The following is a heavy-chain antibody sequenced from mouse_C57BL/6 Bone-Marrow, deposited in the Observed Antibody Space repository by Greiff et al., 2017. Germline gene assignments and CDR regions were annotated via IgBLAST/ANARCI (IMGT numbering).Heavy chain of an antibody. J-gene: IGHJ4*01. Sequence: EVQLQQSGPELVKPGASVKISCKASGYTFTDYGINWVKQSPGKSLEWIGEITPSSGGTNYKQKFKGKATLTADNSSSTAYMELRSLTSEDSAVYYYAREGSDDAMGYWGQGTSVTVSS. CDR1: GYTFTDYG. CDR3: AREGSDDAMGY. V-gene: IGHV1-26*01. CDR2: ITPSSGGT. D-gene: IGHD2-13*01.